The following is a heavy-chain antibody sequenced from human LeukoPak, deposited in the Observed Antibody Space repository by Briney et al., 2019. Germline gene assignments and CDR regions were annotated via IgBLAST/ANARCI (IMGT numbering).Heavy chain of an antibody. CDR3: DRGEGLRFVS. D-gene: IGHD3-3*01. J-gene: IGHJ5*02. CDR1: GCTLSTYS. CDR2: ISSSSSYI. V-gene: IGHV3-21*01. Sequence: PGGSLRLSCAASGCTLSTYSMNWVRQAPGQGLEWVSSISSSSSYIYYADSVKGRFTISRDNAQNSLYLQMNSLRAEETAVYYCDRGEGLRFVSWGQGTLVTVSS.